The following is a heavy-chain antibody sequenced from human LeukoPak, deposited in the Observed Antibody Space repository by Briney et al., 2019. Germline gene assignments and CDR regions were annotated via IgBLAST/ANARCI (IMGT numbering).Heavy chain of an antibody. J-gene: IGHJ4*02. CDR3: ARDSPNYYDSSGFDY. CDR1: GFTFDDYA. CDR2: ISWNSGSI. V-gene: IGHV3-9*01. D-gene: IGHD3-22*01. Sequence: GRSLRLSCAASGFTFDDYAMHWVRQAPGKGLEWVSGISWNSGSIGYADSVKGRFTISRDNAKNSLYLQMNSLRAEDTAVYYCARDSPNYYDSSGFDYWGQGTLVTVSS.